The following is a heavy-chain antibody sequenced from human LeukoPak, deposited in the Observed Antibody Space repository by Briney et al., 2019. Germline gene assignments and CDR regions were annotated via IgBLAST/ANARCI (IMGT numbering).Heavy chain of an antibody. CDR3: ARDLSEVVRGVPQPAYGMDV. CDR2: INHSGST. Sequence: PSETLSLTCAVYGGXFSGYYCSWIRQPPGKGLEWIGEINHSGSTNYNPSLKSRVTISVDTSKNQFSLKLSSVTAADTAVYYCARDLSEVVRGVPQPAYGMDVWGQGTTVTVS. J-gene: IGHJ6*02. V-gene: IGHV4-34*01. CDR1: GGXFSGYY. D-gene: IGHD3-10*01.